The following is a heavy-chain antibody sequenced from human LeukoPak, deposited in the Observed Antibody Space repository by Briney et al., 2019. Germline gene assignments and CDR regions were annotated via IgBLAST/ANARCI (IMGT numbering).Heavy chain of an antibody. V-gene: IGHV1-2*06. D-gene: IGHD7-27*01. J-gene: IGHJ4*02. CDR2: INPKSGGT. CDR1: GYTFTDYY. CDR3: ARDLASTSNWEFDF. Sequence: ASVKVSCKASGYTFTDYYIQWVRQAPGQGLEWMGRINPKSGGTEHTQHFQGSVTMTRDTSISTAYLELSSLTSDDTAIYYCARDLASTSNWEFDFWGQGTPVTVSP.